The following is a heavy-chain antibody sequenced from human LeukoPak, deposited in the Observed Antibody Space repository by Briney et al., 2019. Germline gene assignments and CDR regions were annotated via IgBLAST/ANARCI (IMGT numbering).Heavy chain of an antibody. CDR2: IKKDGSEK. V-gene: IGHV3-7*01. J-gene: IGHJ4*02. CDR3: AREDDFWSGYLDY. Sequence: PGGSLRLSCTASGFTFSSYSMNWVRQAPGKGLEWVANIKKDGSEKYYVDSVKGRFTISRDNAKNSLYLQMNSLRAEDTAVYYCAREDDFWSGYLDYWGQGTLVSVSS. D-gene: IGHD3-3*01. CDR1: GFTFSSYS.